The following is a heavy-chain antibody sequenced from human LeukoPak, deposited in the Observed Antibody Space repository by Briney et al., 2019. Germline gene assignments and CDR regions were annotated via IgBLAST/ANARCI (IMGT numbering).Heavy chain of an antibody. CDR3: ARHSYDILTGYYLNWFDP. D-gene: IGHD3-9*01. Sequence: SETLSLTCTVPDDSISSYYWSWIRQSPGKGLEWIGYIYYSGTTNYNPSLKSRVTISVDTSKNQFSLKLSSVTAADTAVYYCARHSYDILTGYYLNWFDPWGQGTLVTVSS. CDR1: DDSISSYY. J-gene: IGHJ5*02. CDR2: IYYSGTT. V-gene: IGHV4-59*08.